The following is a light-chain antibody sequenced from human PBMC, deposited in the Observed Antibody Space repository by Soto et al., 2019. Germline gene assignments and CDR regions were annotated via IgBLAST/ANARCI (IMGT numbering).Light chain of an antibody. Sequence: DIQLTQSPSFLSASVGDRVTITCRASQGISNYLVWYQQKTGKAPKLLIYEASTLQSGVPSRFSGSGFGTEFTLTISSLQPEDFATYYCQQLNSYPRTFGQGTKVEIK. CDR2: EAS. J-gene: IGKJ1*01. CDR3: QQLNSYPRT. V-gene: IGKV1-9*01. CDR1: QGISNY.